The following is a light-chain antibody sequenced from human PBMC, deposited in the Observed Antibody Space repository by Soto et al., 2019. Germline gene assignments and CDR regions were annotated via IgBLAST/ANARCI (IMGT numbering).Light chain of an antibody. V-gene: IGLV2-14*01. Sequence: SAPTQLASASGSPGQSITISCTGTSSDVGGYNYVSWYQQPPGKTPKLMIYEASTRPSGVSNRFSGSKSGKTGCLTISGLQAEDEADYYCSSYTSSSSDIFGTGTKVT. CDR2: EAS. J-gene: IGLJ1*01. CDR1: SSDVGGYNY. CDR3: SSYTSSSSDI.